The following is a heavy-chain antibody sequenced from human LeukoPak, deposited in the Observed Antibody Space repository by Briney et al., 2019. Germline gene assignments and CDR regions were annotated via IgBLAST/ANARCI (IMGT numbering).Heavy chain of an antibody. Sequence: GGSLRLSCAASGFTFSSYAMHWVRQAPGKGLEWVAVISYDGSNKYYADSVKGRFTISRDNSKNTLYLQMNGLRAEDTAVYYCARDSLVATIGYSGSYYWGQGTLVTVSS. V-gene: IGHV3-30-3*01. J-gene: IGHJ4*02. CDR3: ARDSLVATIGYSGSYY. CDR2: ISYDGSNK. D-gene: IGHD1-26*01. CDR1: GFTFSSYA.